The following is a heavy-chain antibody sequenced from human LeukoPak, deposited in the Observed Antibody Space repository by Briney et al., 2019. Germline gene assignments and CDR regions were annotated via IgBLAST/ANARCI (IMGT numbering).Heavy chain of an antibody. J-gene: IGHJ3*01. CDR3: ARDLETYYYDSSGYTST. V-gene: IGHV4-61*02. D-gene: IGHD3-22*01. Sequence: PSETLSLTCTVSGGSISSGSYYWSWIRQPTGKGLEWIGRIYTSGSTNYNPSLKSRVTISVDTSKNQFSLKLSSVTAADTAVYYCARDLETYYYDSSGYTSTWGQGTMVTVSS. CDR2: IYTSGST. CDR1: GGSISSGSYY.